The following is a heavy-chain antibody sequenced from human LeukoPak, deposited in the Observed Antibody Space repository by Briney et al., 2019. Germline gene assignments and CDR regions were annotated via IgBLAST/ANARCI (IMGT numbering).Heavy chain of an antibody. CDR2: IYSGGST. CDR3: ARVGGH. J-gene: IGHJ4*02. D-gene: IGHD3-10*01. V-gene: IGHV3-53*01. Sequence: GALRLSCAASGFAVTINYISWVRQAPGKGLEWVSVIYSGGSTYYADSVRGRFIISRDNSKNTLYLQMNSLRVEDTAVYYCARVGGHWGQGTLVTVSS. CDR1: GFAVTINY.